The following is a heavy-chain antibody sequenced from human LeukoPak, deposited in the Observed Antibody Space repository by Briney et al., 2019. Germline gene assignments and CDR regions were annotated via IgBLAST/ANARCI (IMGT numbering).Heavy chain of an antibody. Sequence: SETLSLTCTVSGGSISSGSYYWSWIRQPAGKGLEWIGRIYTSGSTKYNPSLKSRVTISVDTSKNQFSLKLSSVTAADTAVYYCASYNSSYYWDDAFDIWGQGTMVTVSS. CDR1: GGSISSGSYY. CDR2: IYTSGST. CDR3: ASYNSSYYWDDAFDI. D-gene: IGHD3-22*01. J-gene: IGHJ3*02. V-gene: IGHV4-61*02.